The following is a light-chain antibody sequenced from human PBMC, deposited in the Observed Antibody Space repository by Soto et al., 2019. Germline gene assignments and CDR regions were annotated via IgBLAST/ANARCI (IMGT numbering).Light chain of an antibody. CDR2: GAS. Sequence: EIVLTQSPGTLSASPGERATLSCRASQSVSSSYLAWYQQKPGQAPRLIIYGASSRAPGIPDRFSGSGSGTDFTLTISRLDHEYFTVYYCQQYGSPITFGQGTRLEIK. CDR3: QQYGSPIT. J-gene: IGKJ5*01. CDR1: QSVSSSY. V-gene: IGKV3-20*01.